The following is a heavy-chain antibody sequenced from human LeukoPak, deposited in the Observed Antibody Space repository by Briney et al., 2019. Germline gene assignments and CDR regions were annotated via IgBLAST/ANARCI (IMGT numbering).Heavy chain of an antibody. V-gene: IGHV3-23*01. CDR1: GFTVSSYA. Sequence: PGGSLRLSCAASGFTVSSYAMSWVRQAPGKGLEWVSSISGSGYSTYYADSVKGRFTISRDNSKNTLFLQMNSLRAEDTAVYYCAKATYSSSWNLYFDYWGQGTLVTVSS. D-gene: IGHD6-13*01. CDR2: ISGSGYST. CDR3: AKATYSSSWNLYFDY. J-gene: IGHJ4*02.